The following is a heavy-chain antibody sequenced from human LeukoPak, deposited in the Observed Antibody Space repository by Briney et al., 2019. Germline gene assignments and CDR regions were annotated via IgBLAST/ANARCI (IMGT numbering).Heavy chain of an antibody. CDR3: SRDATGDH. CDR2: SRNRAKSYTT. J-gene: IGHJ4*02. CDR1: GFTFSDHY. V-gene: IGHV3-72*01. Sequence: GGSLRLSCAVSGFTFSDHYMDWVRQAPGKGLEWVGRSRNRAKSYTTDYAASVKGRFTISRDDSKSTLYLQMNSLETEDTAAYYCSRDATGDHWGQGTLVSVSS.